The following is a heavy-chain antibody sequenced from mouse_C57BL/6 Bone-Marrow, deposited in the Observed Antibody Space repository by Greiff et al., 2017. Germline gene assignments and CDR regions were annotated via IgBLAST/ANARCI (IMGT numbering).Heavy chain of an antibody. CDR1: GYTFTSYG. Sequence: QVQLQQSGAELARPGASVKLSCKASGYTFTSYGISWVKQRTGQGLEWIGEIYPRSGNTYYNEKFKGKATLTADKSSSTAYMELRSLTSEDSAVYFCARDPYYGSSSWYFDVWGTGTTVTVSS. CDR3: ARDPYYGSSSWYFDV. CDR2: IYPRSGNT. V-gene: IGHV1-81*01. J-gene: IGHJ1*03. D-gene: IGHD1-1*01.